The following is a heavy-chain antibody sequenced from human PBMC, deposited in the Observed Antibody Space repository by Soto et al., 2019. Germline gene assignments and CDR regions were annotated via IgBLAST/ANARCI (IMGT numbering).Heavy chain of an antibody. Sequence: SETLSLTCAVSGYSIGSGYYWGWFRQPPGRGLEWIGSIYHSGSTYYNPSLKSRVTMSVDTSKNQFSLKLTSVTAADTAVYYCAKDQATTVTNYDYWGQGTLVTVSS. CDR1: GYSIGSGYY. CDR2: IYHSGST. CDR3: AKDQATTVTNYDY. V-gene: IGHV4-38-2*02. J-gene: IGHJ4*02. D-gene: IGHD4-17*01.